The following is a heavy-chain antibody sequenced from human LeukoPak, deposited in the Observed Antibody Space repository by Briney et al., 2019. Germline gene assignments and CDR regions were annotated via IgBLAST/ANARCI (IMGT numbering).Heavy chain of an antibody. J-gene: IGHJ3*02. V-gene: IGHV1-2*02. CDR2: INPSSGDT. D-gene: IGHD6-13*01. Sequence: ASVKVSCKASGYRFTGYYIHWVRQAPGQGLEWMGWINPSSGDTDYAQKFQGRVTLTRDTSTRTVYMELSGLRSDDTSVFYCARVNGYSSSWYGQPFDIWGQGTVVTVSS. CDR1: GYRFTGYY. CDR3: ARVNGYSSSWYGQPFDI.